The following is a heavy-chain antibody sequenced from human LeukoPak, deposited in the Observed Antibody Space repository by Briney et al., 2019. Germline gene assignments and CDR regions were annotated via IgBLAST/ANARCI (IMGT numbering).Heavy chain of an antibody. Sequence: GGSLRLSCTASGFTFGDYAMSWFRQAPGKGLEWVGFIRSKAYGGTTEYAASVKGRFTISRDDSKSIAYLQMNSLKTEDTAVYYCTRGIVDTATADAFDIRGQGTMVTVSS. CDR3: TRGIVDTATADAFDI. CDR1: GFTFGDYA. CDR2: IRSKAYGGTT. V-gene: IGHV3-49*03. D-gene: IGHD5-18*01. J-gene: IGHJ3*02.